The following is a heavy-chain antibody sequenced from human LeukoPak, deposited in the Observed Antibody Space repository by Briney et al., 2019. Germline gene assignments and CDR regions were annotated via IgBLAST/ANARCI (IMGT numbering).Heavy chain of an antibody. V-gene: IGHV4-38-2*02. D-gene: IGHD3-10*01. J-gene: IGHJ4*02. CDR2: IYHSGST. Sequence: PSETLTLTCTVSGYSISSGYYWGWIRQPPGKGLEWIGSIYHSGSTYYNPSLKSRVTISVDTSKNQFSLKLSSVTAADTAVYYCARTRYYYNSRSYGAPYYFDYWGQGTLVTVSS. CDR3: ARTRYYYNSRSYGAPYYFDY. CDR1: GYSISSGYY.